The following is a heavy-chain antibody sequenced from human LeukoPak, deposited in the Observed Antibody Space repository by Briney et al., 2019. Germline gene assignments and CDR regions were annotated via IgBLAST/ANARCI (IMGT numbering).Heavy chain of an antibody. J-gene: IGHJ4*02. CDR1: GYSISSGYD. D-gene: IGHD3-16*01. Sequence: PSETLSLTCTVSGYSISSGYDWGWIRPAPGKGLEWLGSISQSGTTYDNPSLKSRVTLSVDTSKNQVSLKLSSVTAADTAVYYCARSEINDYVKYWGQGILVTVSS. CDR3: ARSEINDYVKY. CDR2: ISQSGTT. V-gene: IGHV4-38-2*02.